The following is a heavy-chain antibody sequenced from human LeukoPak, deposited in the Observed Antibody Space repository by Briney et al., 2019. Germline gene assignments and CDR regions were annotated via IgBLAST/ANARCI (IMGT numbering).Heavy chain of an antibody. CDR2: IRYDGSDK. CDR1: GFTFSSYG. V-gene: IGHV3-30*02. Sequence: GGSLRLSCSASGFTFSSYGMHWVRQAPGKGLVWVAFIRYDGSDKYYAESVKGRFTISRDNSKNTLYLQMNSLRAEDTAVYYCARGVSYWGQGTLVTVSS. CDR3: ARGVSY. J-gene: IGHJ4*02.